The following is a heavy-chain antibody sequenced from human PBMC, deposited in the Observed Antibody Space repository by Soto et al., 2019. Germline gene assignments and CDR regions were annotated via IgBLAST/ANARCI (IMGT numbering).Heavy chain of an antibody. V-gene: IGHV3-66*01. CDR2: IYSGGTT. CDR1: GFTVSSNY. D-gene: IGHD3-22*01. Sequence: GGSLRLSCAASGFTVSSNYMSWVRQAPGKGLEWASVIYSGGTTYYADSVKGRFTISRDNSKNTLYLQMNSLRAEDTAVYYCAKDLLTGGDYYVACYWGQGTLVTVSS. J-gene: IGHJ4*02. CDR3: AKDLLTGGDYYVACY.